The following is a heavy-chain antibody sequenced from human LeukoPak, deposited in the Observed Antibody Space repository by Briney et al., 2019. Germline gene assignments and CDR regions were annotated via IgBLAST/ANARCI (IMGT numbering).Heavy chain of an antibody. CDR1: GFTFSSYA. D-gene: IGHD3-22*01. J-gene: IGHJ4*02. CDR2: ISGGAIST. V-gene: IGHV3-23*01. CDR3: AKSSSLVVITNFDY. Sequence: GGSLRPSCAASGFTFSSYAMSWVRQPPGKGLEWVSGISGGAISTYYADSVKGRFTISRDNSKNTLYLQMNSLRAEDTAAYYCAKSSSLVVITNFDYWGRGTLVSVSS.